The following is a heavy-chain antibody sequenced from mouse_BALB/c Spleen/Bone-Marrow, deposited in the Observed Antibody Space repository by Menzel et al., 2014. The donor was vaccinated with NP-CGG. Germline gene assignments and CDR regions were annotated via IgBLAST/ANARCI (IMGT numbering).Heavy chain of an antibody. V-gene: IGHV5-17*02. CDR2: ISSGSSTI. D-gene: IGHD1-1*01. J-gene: IGHJ2*01. CDR1: GFTFSSFG. CDR3: ASSPYGYFDY. Sequence: EVKLVESGGGLVQPGGSRKLSCAASGFTFSSFGMHWVRQAPEKGLGWVAYISSGSSTIYYADTVKGRFAISRDNPKNTLFLQMTSLRSEDTAMYYCASSPYGYFDYWGQGTTLTVSS.